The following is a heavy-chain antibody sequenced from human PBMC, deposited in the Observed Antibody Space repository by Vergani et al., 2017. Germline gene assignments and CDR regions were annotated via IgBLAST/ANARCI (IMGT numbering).Heavy chain of an antibody. J-gene: IGHJ4*02. D-gene: IGHD1-26*01. CDR3: ARRSGSYGHYFDY. Sequence: QVQLQESGPGLVKPSETLSLTCTVSGYSISSGYYWGWIRQPPGKGLEWIGSIYHSGSTYYNPSLKSRVTISVDTSKNQFSLKLSSVTAADTAVYFCARRSGSYGHYFDYWGQGTLVTVSS. CDR1: GYSISSGYY. CDR2: IYHSGST. V-gene: IGHV4-38-2*02.